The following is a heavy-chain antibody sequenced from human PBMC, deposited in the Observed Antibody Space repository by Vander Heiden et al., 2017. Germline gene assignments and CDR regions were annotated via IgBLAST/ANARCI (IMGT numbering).Heavy chain of an antibody. CDR3: ARDYYGMDV. CDR2: IWYDGRKK. Sequence: QVQLVESGGGVVQPGRSLRLSCAASGFTFSSYGMHWVRQAPGKGLEWVAVIWYDGRKKDDADSVKGRFTISRDNSKNTMYMKMNSLRAEDTAVYYCARDYYGMDVWGQGTTVTVSS. V-gene: IGHV3-33*01. J-gene: IGHJ6*02. CDR1: GFTFSSYG.